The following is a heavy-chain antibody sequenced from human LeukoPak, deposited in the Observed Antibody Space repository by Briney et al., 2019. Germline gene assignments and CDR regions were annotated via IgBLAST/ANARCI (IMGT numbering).Heavy chain of an antibody. J-gene: IGHJ6*03. Sequence: GSSVKASCKASGGTFSSYAISWVRQAPGQGLEWMGGIIPIFGTANYAQKFQGRVTITADESTSTAYMELSSLRSEDTAVYYCARGERTISYLADDRYYYYYYMDVWGKGTTVTVSS. CDR1: GGTFSSYA. CDR3: ARGERTISYLADDRYYYYYYMDV. V-gene: IGHV1-69*01. D-gene: IGHD3-3*01. CDR2: IIPIFGTA.